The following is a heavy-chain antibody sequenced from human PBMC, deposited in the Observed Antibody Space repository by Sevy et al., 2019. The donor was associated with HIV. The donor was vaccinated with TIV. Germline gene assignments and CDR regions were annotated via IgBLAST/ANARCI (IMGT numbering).Heavy chain of an antibody. D-gene: IGHD1-26*01. V-gene: IGHV3-15*01. CDR3: AAGVGASDFDY. Sequence: GGSLRLSCVASGLTFNKAWMSWVRQAPGKGLEWVGRIKSKTDGATRDLAAPVKGRIIISRDDSKNTLYLQISNLKIEDTGVHFCAAGVGASDFDYWGQGTLVTVSS. J-gene: IGHJ4*02. CDR1: GLTFNKAW. CDR2: IKSKTDGATR.